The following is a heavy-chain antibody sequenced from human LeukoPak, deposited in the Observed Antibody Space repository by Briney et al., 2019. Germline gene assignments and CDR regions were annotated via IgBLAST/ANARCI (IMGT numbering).Heavy chain of an antibody. Sequence: GASVKVSCKASGYTFTSYDINWVRQATGQGLEWMGWMNPNSGNTGYAQKFQGRVTMTRNTSISTAYMELSSLRSEDTAVYYCAKDPAAVPFDSFDIWGQGTMVTVSS. D-gene: IGHD2-2*01. V-gene: IGHV1-8*01. CDR1: GYTFTSYD. CDR3: AKDPAAVPFDSFDI. J-gene: IGHJ3*02. CDR2: MNPNSGNT.